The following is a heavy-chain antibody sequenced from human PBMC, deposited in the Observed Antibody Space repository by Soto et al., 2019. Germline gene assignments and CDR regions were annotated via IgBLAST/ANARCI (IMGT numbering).Heavy chain of an antibody. CDR1: GYSFTNYW. Sequence: EVQLVQSGAEVKKPGEPLRISCKGSGYSFTNYWISWVRQLPGKGLEWMGYINPDNSYRTYSPSFQGHVTISADNSISTAYLHWSSLKASDTAMYYCVRNYYGDYISGLDYWSRGTLVTVTS. J-gene: IGHJ4*02. D-gene: IGHD4-17*01. V-gene: IGHV5-10-1*01. CDR2: INPDNSYR. CDR3: VRNYYGDYISGLDY.